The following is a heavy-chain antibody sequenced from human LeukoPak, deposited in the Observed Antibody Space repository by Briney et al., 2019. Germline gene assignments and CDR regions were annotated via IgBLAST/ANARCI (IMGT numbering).Heavy chain of an antibody. V-gene: IGHV4-59*01. J-gene: IGHJ4*02. Sequence: SETLSLTCTVSGASINSYYWSWIRQPPGKGLEWIGYIYSSGSTNYNPSLKSRVTISVDTSKNQFSLKLSSVTAADTAVYYCARGAAMDYFDYWGQGTLVTVSS. CDR1: GASINSYY. D-gene: IGHD5-18*01. CDR2: IYSSGST. CDR3: ARGAAMDYFDY.